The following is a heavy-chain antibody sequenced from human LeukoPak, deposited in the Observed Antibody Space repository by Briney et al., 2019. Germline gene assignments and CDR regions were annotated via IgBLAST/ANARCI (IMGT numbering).Heavy chain of an antibody. CDR2: ISSSGSTI. V-gene: IGHV3-11*01. CDR1: GFTFSDYY. Sequence: PGGSLRLSYAASGFTFSDYYMSWIRQAPGKGLEWVSYISSSGSTIYYADSVKGRYTISRDNAKNSLYLQMNSLRAEDTAVYYCARVLIQLGTIDYWGQGTLVTVSS. D-gene: IGHD5-18*01. CDR3: ARVLIQLGTIDY. J-gene: IGHJ4*02.